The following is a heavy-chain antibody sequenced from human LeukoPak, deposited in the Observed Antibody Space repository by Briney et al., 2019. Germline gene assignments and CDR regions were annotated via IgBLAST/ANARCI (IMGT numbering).Heavy chain of an antibody. V-gene: IGHV3-48*01. CDR1: GFTFSDFS. CDR3: AKDPAWDV. J-gene: IGHJ6*04. Sequence: GGSLRLSCVASGFTFSDFSLNWVRQAPGKGLEWISYIGSAIYYADSVKGRFTISRDNAKNSLYLQMNSLRAEDTAVYYCAKDPAWDVWGKGTTVTISS. CDR2: IGSAI.